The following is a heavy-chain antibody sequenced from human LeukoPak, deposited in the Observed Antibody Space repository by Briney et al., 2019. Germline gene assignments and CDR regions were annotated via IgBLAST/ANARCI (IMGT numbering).Heavy chain of an antibody. CDR1: GFTFSRYW. J-gene: IGHJ4*02. V-gene: IGHV3-7*01. Sequence: GESLRLSCVASGFTFSRYWVSWVRQAPGKGLEWVASIKEDGSVKNYVDSVEGRFTISRDNAKNSLSLQMNSLRVEDTAVYYCAREAWWGQGTLVSVSS. CDR2: IKEDGSVK. CDR3: AREAW.